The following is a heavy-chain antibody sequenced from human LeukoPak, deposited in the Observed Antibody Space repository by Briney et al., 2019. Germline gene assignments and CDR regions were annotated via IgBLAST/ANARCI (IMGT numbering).Heavy chain of an antibody. Sequence: ASVKVSCKASGYTFNSYGISWVRQAPGQGLEWMGGIIPIFGTANYAQKFQGRVTITADESTSTAYMELSSLRSEDTAVYYCARPSGGYSYGFFDYWGQGTLVTVSS. CDR1: GYTFNSYG. V-gene: IGHV1-69*13. CDR3: ARPSGGYSYGFFDY. J-gene: IGHJ4*02. D-gene: IGHD5-18*01. CDR2: IIPIFGTA.